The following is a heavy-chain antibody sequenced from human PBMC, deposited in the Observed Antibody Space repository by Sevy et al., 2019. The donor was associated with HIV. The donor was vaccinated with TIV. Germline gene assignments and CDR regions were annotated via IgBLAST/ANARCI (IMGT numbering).Heavy chain of an antibody. CDR1: GFTFSSYS. V-gene: IGHV3-21*01. Sequence: GSLRLSCAASGFTFSSYSMNWVRQAPGKGLEWVSSISSSSSYIYYADSVKGRFTISRDNAKNSLYLQMNSLRAEDTAVYYCARDIPTTGGTFFLYYYYGMDVWGQGTTVTVSS. CDR3: ARDIPTTGGTFFLYYYYGMDV. J-gene: IGHJ6*02. D-gene: IGHD1-1*01. CDR2: ISSSSSYI.